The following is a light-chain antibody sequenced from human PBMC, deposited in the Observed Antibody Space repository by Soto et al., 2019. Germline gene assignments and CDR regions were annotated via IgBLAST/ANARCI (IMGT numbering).Light chain of an antibody. CDR2: NAF. CDR3: QYCSSSLWT. V-gene: IGKV3-20*01. CDR1: QSVSSSF. J-gene: IGKJ1*01. Sequence: EIVLTQSPGALSLSPGERATLSCRASQSVSSSFLAWYQQKPGQAPRLLIHNAFSRATGIPDRFSGCGSGTDFILTISGLEPEDFAVYYCQYCSSSLWTFGQGTKVDIK.